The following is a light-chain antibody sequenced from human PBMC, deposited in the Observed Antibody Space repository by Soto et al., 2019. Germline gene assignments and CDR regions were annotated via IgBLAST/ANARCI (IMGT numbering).Light chain of an antibody. CDR1: ALPRKY. V-gene: IGLV3-10*01. J-gene: IGLJ3*02. CDR2: DDN. CDR3: YSTDSSGNLRV. Sequence: SYELTQPPSVSVSPGQTARITCSGDALPRKYAYWYQQKSGQAPVLVIYDDNKRPSGIPERFSASSSGAMATLTISGAQVDDEAVYSSYSTDSSGNLRVFGGGTKLTVL.